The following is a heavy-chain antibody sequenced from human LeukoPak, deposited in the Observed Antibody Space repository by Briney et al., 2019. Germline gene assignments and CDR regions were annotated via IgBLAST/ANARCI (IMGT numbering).Heavy chain of an antibody. Sequence: ASVKVSCKASGYTFTSYAMNWVRQAPGQGLEWMGRINPNSGDTNYAQKFQGRVTMTRDTSISTAYMELSSLRSEDTAVYYCARWALRNYYDSSGYYESGEAFGIWGQGTMVTVSS. V-gene: IGHV1-2*06. J-gene: IGHJ3*02. CDR3: ARWALRNYYDSSGYYESGEAFGI. CDR2: INPNSGDT. CDR1: GYTFTSYA. D-gene: IGHD3-22*01.